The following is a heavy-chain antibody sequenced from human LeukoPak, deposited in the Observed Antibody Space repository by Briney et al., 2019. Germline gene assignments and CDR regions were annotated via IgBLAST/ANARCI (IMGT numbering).Heavy chain of an antibody. D-gene: IGHD2/OR15-2a*01. Sequence: GGSLRLSCAASGFTFSSYGMHWVRQAPGKGLEWVAFMRYDGSNKYYADSVKGRFTISRDNSKNTLYLQMNSLRAEDTAVYYCAKVENLADAFDIWGQGTMVTVSS. V-gene: IGHV3-30*02. CDR1: GFTFSSYG. CDR2: MRYDGSNK. J-gene: IGHJ3*02. CDR3: AKVENLADAFDI.